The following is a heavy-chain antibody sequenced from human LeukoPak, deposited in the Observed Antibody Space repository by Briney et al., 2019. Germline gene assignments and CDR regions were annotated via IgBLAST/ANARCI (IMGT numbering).Heavy chain of an antibody. J-gene: IGHJ4*02. CDR1: GGSFSGYH. CDR3: ARDPTTVVTLPYYFDF. Sequence: SETLSLTCAVHGGSFSGYHWNWIRQSPGEGLEWTGEINDRGRTNYNPSLKGRVTISVDTSKKQFSLKLTSVTAADTAVHYCARDPTTVVTLPYYFDFWGQGTLVTVSS. D-gene: IGHD4-23*01. CDR2: INDRGRT. V-gene: IGHV4-34*01.